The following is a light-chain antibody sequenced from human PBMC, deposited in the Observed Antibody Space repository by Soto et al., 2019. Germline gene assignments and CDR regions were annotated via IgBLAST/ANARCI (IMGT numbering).Light chain of an antibody. CDR2: EVN. J-gene: IGLJ3*02. CDR3: CSFTISNTWV. V-gene: IGLV2-14*01. CDR1: SSDVGAYNY. Sequence: QSALTQPASVSGSPGQSITISCTGTSSDVGAYNYVSWYQQYPGKAPKLMIYEVNTRPSGVSNRFSGSKSGNTASLAISGLQAGDEADYYFCSFTISNTWVFGGGTKVTVL.